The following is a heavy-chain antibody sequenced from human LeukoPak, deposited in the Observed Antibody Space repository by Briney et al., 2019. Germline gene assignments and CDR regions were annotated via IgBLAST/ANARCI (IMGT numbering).Heavy chain of an antibody. CDR3: ARVGYYYYYGMDV. V-gene: IGHV3-7*01. CDR2: IKQDGSEK. J-gene: IGHJ6*02. CDR1: GFTFSSYW. Sequence: GSLRLSCAASGFTFSSYWMSWVRQAPGKGLEWVANIKQDGSEKYYVDSVKGRFTISRDNAKNSRYLQMNSLRAEDTAVYYCARVGYYYYYGMDVWGQGATVTVSS.